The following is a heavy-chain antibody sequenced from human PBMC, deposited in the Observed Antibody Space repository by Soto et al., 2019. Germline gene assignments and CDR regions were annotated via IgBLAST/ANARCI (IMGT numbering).Heavy chain of an antibody. CDR1: GFTFSSYA. Sequence: GGSLRLSCAASGFTFSSYAMSWVRQAPGKGLEWVSAISGSGGSTYYADSVKGRFTISRENSKNTLYLQMNSLRAEDTAVYYCATQASYYGSGSYYAEFDYWGQGTLVTVSS. CDR3: ATQASYYGSGSYYAEFDY. D-gene: IGHD3-10*01. CDR2: ISGSGGST. J-gene: IGHJ4*02. V-gene: IGHV3-23*01.